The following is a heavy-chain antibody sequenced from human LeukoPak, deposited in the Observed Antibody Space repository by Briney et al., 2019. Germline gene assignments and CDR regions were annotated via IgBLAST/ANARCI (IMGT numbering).Heavy chain of an antibody. Sequence: GGSLRLSCGASGFTFSNYALHWVRQAPGKGLEWVAVISYDGSNKFYADSVRGRFTISRDNSKNTLFLQMNSLRPEDTAVYYCARGPDYDILADYFDYWGQGTLVTVSS. CDR2: ISYDGSNK. J-gene: IGHJ4*02. D-gene: IGHD3-9*01. CDR1: GFTFSNYA. CDR3: ARGPDYDILADYFDY. V-gene: IGHV3-30*04.